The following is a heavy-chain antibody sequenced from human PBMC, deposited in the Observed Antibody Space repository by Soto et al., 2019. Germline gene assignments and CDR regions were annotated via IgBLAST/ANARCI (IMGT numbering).Heavy chain of an antibody. CDR1: GFSLSTSGMC. CDR2: IDWDDDK. J-gene: IGHJ4*02. CDR3: ARQSDFWSGYYKEQGPIDY. V-gene: IGHV2-70*11. Sequence: QSGPTLVNPTQTLTLTCTFSGFSLSTSGMCVSWIRQPPGKALEWLARIDWDDDKYYGTSLKTRLTISKDTSKNQVVLTMTNMDPVDTATYYCARQSDFWSGYYKEQGPIDYWGQGTLVTVSS. D-gene: IGHD3-3*01.